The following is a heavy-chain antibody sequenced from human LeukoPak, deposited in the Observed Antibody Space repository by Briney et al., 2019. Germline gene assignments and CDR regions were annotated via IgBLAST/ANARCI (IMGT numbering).Heavy chain of an antibody. V-gene: IGHV3-74*01. J-gene: IGHJ4*02. D-gene: IGHD2-8*02. CDR1: GFTFSSYW. Sequence: GGSLRLSCAASGFTFSSYWMHWVRQAPGKGLVWVSRINSDGSSTSYADSVKGRFAISRDNAKNTLYLQMNSLRAEDTAVYYCARDQIYCTGGYCYFDYWGQGTLVTVSS. CDR3: ARDQIYCTGGYCYFDY. CDR2: INSDGSST.